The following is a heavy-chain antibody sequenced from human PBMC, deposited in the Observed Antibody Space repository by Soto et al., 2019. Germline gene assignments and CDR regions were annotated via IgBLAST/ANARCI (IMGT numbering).Heavy chain of an antibody. V-gene: IGHV3-9*01. J-gene: IGHJ3*02. CDR2: ISWNSGSI. Sequence: SLRLSCSASGFTFDDYAMHWVRQAPGKGLEWVSGISWNSGSIGYADSVKGRFTISRDNAKNSLYLQMNSLRAEDTALYYCAKDIRIRGYYSAFDIWGQGTMVTVSS. CDR1: GFTFDDYA. D-gene: IGHD1-26*01. CDR3: AKDIRIRGYYSAFDI.